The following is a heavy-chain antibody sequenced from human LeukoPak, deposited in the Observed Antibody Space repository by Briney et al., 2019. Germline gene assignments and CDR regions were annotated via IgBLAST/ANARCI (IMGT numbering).Heavy chain of an antibody. V-gene: IGHV3-23*01. J-gene: IGHJ6*03. CDR2: ISGSGGTT. CDR3: AKDGRYCSGGSCYSGDFSYYMDV. CDR1: GFTFSSYW. D-gene: IGHD2-15*01. Sequence: GGSLRLSCAASGFTFSSYWMSWVRQAPGKGLEWVSGISGSGGTTYHADSGKGRFTISRDNSKNTLYLQMNSLRAEDTAVYYCAKDGRYCSGGSCYSGDFSYYMDVWGKGTKVTVSS.